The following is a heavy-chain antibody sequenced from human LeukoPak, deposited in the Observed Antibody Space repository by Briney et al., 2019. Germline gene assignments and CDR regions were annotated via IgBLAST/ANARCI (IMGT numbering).Heavy chain of an antibody. CDR3: ARGYCSSTSCAIED. J-gene: IGHJ4*02. D-gene: IGHD2-2*01. Sequence: GGSLRLSCAASGFTFSSYAMSWVRQAPGKGLEWVSAISGSGGSTYYADSVKGRFTISRDNSKNTLYLQMNSLRAEDTAVYYCARGYCSSTSCAIEDWGQGTLVTVSS. V-gene: IGHV3-23*01. CDR1: GFTFSSYA. CDR2: ISGSGGST.